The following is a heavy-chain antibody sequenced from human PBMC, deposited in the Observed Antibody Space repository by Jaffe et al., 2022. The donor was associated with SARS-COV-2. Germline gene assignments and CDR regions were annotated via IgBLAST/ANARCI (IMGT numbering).Heavy chain of an antibody. CDR2: IRSKAYGGTT. Sequence: EVQLVESGGGLVQPGRSLRLSCTASGFTFGDYAMSWVRQAPGKGLEWVGFIRSKAYGGTTEYAASVKGRFTISRDDSKSIAYLQMNSLKTEDTAVYYCTRDQFFPIAVAGDDYWGQGTLVTVSS. V-gene: IGHV3-49*04. J-gene: IGHJ4*02. D-gene: IGHD6-19*01. CDR1: GFTFGDYA. CDR3: TRDQFFPIAVAGDDY.